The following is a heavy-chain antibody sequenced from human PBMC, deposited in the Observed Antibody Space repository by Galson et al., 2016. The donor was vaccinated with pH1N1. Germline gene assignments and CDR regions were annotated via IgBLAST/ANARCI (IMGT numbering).Heavy chain of an antibody. V-gene: IGHV1-69*04. CDR3: SPGGDDDGGKPAAFDP. CDR1: GGTFSSYV. Sequence: SVKVSCKASGGTFSSYVIIWVRQAPGQGLEWMGRIVPITGIRNYAQKFQDRVTMTADKSTNTAYMELSGLRSEDTAIYYCSPGGDDDGGKPAAFDPWGQGTLVTVSS. J-gene: IGHJ5*02. D-gene: IGHD4-23*01. CDR2: IVPITGIR.